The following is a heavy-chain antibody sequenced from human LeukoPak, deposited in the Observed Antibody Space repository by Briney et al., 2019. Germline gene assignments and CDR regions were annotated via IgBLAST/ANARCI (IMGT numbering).Heavy chain of an antibody. CDR1: GGSISSYY. V-gene: IGHV4-59*01. Sequence: SETLSLTCTVSGGSISSYYWSWIRQPPGKGLEWIGYIYYSGSTNYNPSLKSRVTISVDTSKNQFSLKLSSVTAADTAVYYCARDGVGATTDFGYWGQGTLVTVSS. CDR2: IYYSGST. D-gene: IGHD1-26*01. J-gene: IGHJ4*02. CDR3: ARDGVGATTDFGY.